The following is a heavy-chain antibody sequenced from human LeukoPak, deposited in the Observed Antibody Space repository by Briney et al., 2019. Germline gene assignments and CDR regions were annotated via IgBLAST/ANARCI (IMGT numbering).Heavy chain of an antibody. V-gene: IGHV5-10-1*01. Sequence: GESLKISCKGSGYSFTSYWISWVRQMPGKGLEWMGRIDPSDSYTNYSPSFQGHVTISADKSISTAYLQWSSLKASDTAMYYCASQYSTTWYANYYYFGMDVWGQGTTVTVSS. CDR1: GYSFTSYW. CDR3: ASQYSTTWYANYYYFGMDV. D-gene: IGHD6-13*01. J-gene: IGHJ6*02. CDR2: IDPSDSYT.